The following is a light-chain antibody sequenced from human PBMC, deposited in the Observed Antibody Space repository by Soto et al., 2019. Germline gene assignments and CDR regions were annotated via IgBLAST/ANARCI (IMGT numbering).Light chain of an antibody. CDR2: GAS. Sequence: DIQMTQSPSSLSASAGDSVTITCRASQGIRNDLAWYQQKPGKAPKRLIFGASFLQSGVPSRFSGSGSGTEFTLTISSLQPEDFATYFCLQHSTYPWTFGQGTKVDIK. V-gene: IGKV1-17*01. J-gene: IGKJ1*01. CDR3: LQHSTYPWT. CDR1: QGIRND.